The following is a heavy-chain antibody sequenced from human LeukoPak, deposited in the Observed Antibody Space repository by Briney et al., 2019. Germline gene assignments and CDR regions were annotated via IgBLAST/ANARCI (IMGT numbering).Heavy chain of an antibody. CDR1: GYTFTSYA. V-gene: IGHV7-4-1*02. CDR3: ARGGDYGDYVFDY. CDR2: INTNTGNP. D-gene: IGHD4-17*01. Sequence: ASVKVSCKASGYTFTSYAMNWVRQAPGQGLKWMGWINTNTGNPTYAQGFTGRFVFSLGASVSTAYLQISSLKAEDTAVYYCARGGDYGDYVFDYWGQGTLVTVSS. J-gene: IGHJ4*02.